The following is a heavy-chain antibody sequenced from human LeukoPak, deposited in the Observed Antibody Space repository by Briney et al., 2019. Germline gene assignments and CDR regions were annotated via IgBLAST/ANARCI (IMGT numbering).Heavy chain of an antibody. CDR3: AREALAAAGLNWFDP. Sequence: GASVKVSCEASGYTFTSYAISWVRQAPGQGLEWMGGIIPIFGTANYAQKFQGRVTITADESTSTAYMELSSLRSEDTAVYYCAREALAAAGLNWFDPWGQGTLVTVSS. V-gene: IGHV1-69*13. D-gene: IGHD6-13*01. CDR1: GYTFTSYA. CDR2: IIPIFGTA. J-gene: IGHJ5*02.